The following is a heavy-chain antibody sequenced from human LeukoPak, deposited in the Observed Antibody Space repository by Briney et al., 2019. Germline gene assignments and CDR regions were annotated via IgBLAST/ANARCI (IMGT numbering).Heavy chain of an antibody. CDR3: AKEGEYDILTGYYRYFDY. D-gene: IGHD3-9*01. CDR2: ISGSGGST. J-gene: IGHJ4*02. Sequence: PGGSLRLSCTASGFTFGDYAMSWVRQAPGKGLEWVSAISGSGGSTYYADSVKGRFTISRDNSKNTLYLQMNSLRAEDTAVYYCAKEGEYDILTGYYRYFDYWGQGTLVTVSS. CDR1: GFTFGDYA. V-gene: IGHV3-23*01.